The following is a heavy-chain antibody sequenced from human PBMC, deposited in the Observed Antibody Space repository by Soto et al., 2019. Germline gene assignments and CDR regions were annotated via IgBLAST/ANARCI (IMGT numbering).Heavy chain of an antibody. CDR3: ARDDYGDATLDY. Sequence: SETLSLTCTVSGCSISSYYWSWIRQPPGKGLEWIGYIYYSGSTNYNPSLKSRVTISVDTSKNQFSLKLGSVTAADTAVYYCARDDYGDATLDYWGQGTLVTVS. D-gene: IGHD4-17*01. CDR1: GCSISSYY. J-gene: IGHJ4*02. V-gene: IGHV4-59*01. CDR2: IYYSGST.